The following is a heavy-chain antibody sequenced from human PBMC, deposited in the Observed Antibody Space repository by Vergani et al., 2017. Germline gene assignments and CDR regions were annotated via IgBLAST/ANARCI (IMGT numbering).Heavy chain of an antibody. CDR1: GGSFSSDD. Sequence: QVQLQESGPGLVKPSQTLSLTCAVYGGSFSSDDWSWIRQPPGKGLEWIGEISHSGSTKYNPSLQSRITILWDSSKNQFSFRLRSMTAADTATYYCARRIWNAYWTGKHRFHPWGQGTLVTVSS. D-gene: IGHD3-3*01. V-gene: IGHV4-34*09. J-gene: IGHJ5*02. CDR3: ARRIWNAYWTGKHRFHP. CDR2: ISHSGST.